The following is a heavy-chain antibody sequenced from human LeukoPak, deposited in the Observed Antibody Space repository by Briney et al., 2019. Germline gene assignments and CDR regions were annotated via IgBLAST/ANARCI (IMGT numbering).Heavy chain of an antibody. Sequence: ASVKLSCKASGYTFTSYCISWVRQDPGQGLEWMGWIIAYNGNTNYAQKLQGRVTVTTDTSTSTAYMELRSLRSDDTAVYYCARGLLWFGEEGDYYYYGMDVWGQGTTVTVSS. J-gene: IGHJ6*02. CDR2: IIAYNGNT. D-gene: IGHD3-10*01. CDR1: GYTFTSYC. CDR3: ARGLLWFGEEGDYYYYGMDV. V-gene: IGHV1-18*01.